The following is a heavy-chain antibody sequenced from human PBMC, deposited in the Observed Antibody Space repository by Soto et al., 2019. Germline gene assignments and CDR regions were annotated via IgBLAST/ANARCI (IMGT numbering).Heavy chain of an antibody. CDR1: GGSISNYY. V-gene: IGHV4-59*01. Sequence: SETLCLTCTASGGSISNYYWNWIRQSPGKGLEWIGYIYSSGSTHYNPSLQNRVTISIDTSKNQVSLKVNSVTAADTAVYYCARDHPHSYGVYYFDYWGQGTPVTVSS. J-gene: IGHJ4*02. D-gene: IGHD5-18*01. CDR2: IYSSGST. CDR3: ARDHPHSYGVYYFDY.